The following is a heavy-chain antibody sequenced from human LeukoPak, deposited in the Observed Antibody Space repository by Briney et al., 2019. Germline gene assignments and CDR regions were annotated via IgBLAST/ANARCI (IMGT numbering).Heavy chain of an antibody. CDR1: DGSINSDF. D-gene: IGHD6-19*01. CDR3: ARIPDVSGWPFAY. J-gene: IGHJ4*02. Sequence: SETLSLTCTASDGSINSDFWTWIRQPPGKGLEWIGYIRYSGRTSYNPSRKSRFSISIDTSKNLFSLKLRSVTTADTAIYYCARIPDVSGWPFAYWGQGTLVTVSS. V-gene: IGHV4-59*01. CDR2: IRYSGRT.